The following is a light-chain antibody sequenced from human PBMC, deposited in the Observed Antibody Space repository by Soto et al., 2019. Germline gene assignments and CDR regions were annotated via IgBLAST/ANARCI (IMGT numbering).Light chain of an antibody. CDR2: WAS. CDR3: QQYYTTLS. Sequence: DIVMTQSPDSLAVSLGERATINCKSSQSVLYNSDNKNYLAWYQQKPGQPPKLLIYWASTRDSGVPDRFSGSGSGADVTLTISSLQAEDVAVYYCQQYYTTLSFGGGTKVEIK. J-gene: IGKJ4*01. V-gene: IGKV4-1*01. CDR1: QSVLYNSDNKNY.